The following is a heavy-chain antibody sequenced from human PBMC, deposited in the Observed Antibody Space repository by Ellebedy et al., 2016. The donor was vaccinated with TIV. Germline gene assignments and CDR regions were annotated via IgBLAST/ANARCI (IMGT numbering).Heavy chain of an antibody. Sequence: GESLKISCAASGFTFGSYAMTWVRQAPGKGLEWVSGINGGATTFYADSVKGRFAISGDNSKNTLYLQMNRLRVEDTAVYFCAKARSWATDPYYGLDVWGQGTTVTVFS. J-gene: IGHJ6*02. CDR3: AKARSWATDPYYGLDV. D-gene: IGHD1-26*01. CDR1: GFTFGSYA. CDR2: INGGATT. V-gene: IGHV3-23*01.